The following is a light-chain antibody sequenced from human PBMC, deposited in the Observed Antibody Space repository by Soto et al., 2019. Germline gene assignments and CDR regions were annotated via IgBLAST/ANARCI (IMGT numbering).Light chain of an antibody. CDR3: QSYDSSLSGLV. CDR2: GNS. CDR1: SSNIGAGYD. Sequence: QAVVTQPPSVSGAPGQRVTISCTGSSSNIGAGYDVHWYQQLPGTAPKLLIYGNSNRPSGVPDRFSGSKSGTSASLAITGLQAEDEADYYCQSYDSSLSGLVFGTGTTLTVL. J-gene: IGLJ1*01. V-gene: IGLV1-40*01.